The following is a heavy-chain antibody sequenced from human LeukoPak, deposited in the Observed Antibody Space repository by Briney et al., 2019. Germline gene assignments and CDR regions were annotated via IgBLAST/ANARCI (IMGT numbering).Heavy chain of an antibody. CDR3: ARGGRGTTGTKARAFDT. Sequence: PSETLSLTCADYGGSFSGYYWSWIRQPPGKGLEWIGEINHSGSTNYNPSLKSRVTISVDTSKNQFSLKLSSVTAADTAVYYCARGGRGTTGTKARAFDTWGQGTMVTVSS. V-gene: IGHV4-34*01. CDR1: GGSFSGYY. CDR2: INHSGST. D-gene: IGHD1-1*01. J-gene: IGHJ3*02.